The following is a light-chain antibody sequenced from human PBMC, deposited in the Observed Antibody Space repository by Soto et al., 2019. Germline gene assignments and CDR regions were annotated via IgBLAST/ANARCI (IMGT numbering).Light chain of an antibody. CDR1: SGHTTYI. CDR3: ETWDINTHVV. V-gene: IGLV4-60*02. Sequence: QAVVTQSSSASASLGSSVKLTCTLSSGHTTYIIAWHQQQPGKAPRYLMKLETSGSYNKGSGVPDRFSGSSSGADRYLTISNLQFEDEADYYCETWDINTHVVFGGGTKLIVL. CDR2: LETSGSY. J-gene: IGLJ2*01.